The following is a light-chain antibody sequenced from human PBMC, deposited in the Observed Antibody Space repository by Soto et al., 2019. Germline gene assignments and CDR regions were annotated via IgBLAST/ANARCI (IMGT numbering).Light chain of an antibody. CDR1: QSVSNNY. J-gene: IGKJ1*01. Sequence: EIVLTQSPGTLSLSPGERATLSCRASQSVSNNYLAWYQQKPGQAPRLLIYGASSGATGIPDRFSGSASGTDFTLTITGLEPEDFAVYYCQQYGSSPTSFGQTTMMEIK. CDR3: QQYGSSPTS. V-gene: IGKV3-20*01. CDR2: GAS.